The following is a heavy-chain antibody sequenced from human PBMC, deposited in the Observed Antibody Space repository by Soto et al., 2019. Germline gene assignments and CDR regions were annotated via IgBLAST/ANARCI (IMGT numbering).Heavy chain of an antibody. CDR2: TGNKANSYTT. V-gene: IGHV3-72*01. J-gene: IGHJ4*02. CDR3: ARDKYVSGSYVY. Sequence: GGSLRLSCAASGFTFSDHYMDWVRQAPGKGLEWVGRTGNKANSYTTEYAASVKGRFTISRDDSKNSLYLQMNSLKTEDTALYYCARDKYVSGSYVYWGQGTLVTVSS. CDR1: GFTFSDHY. D-gene: IGHD3-10*01.